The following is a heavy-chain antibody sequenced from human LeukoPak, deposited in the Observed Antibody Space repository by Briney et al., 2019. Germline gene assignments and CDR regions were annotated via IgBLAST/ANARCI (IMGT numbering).Heavy chain of an antibody. CDR1: GFTSSAYW. V-gene: IGHV3-74*01. J-gene: IGHJ3*02. Sequence: PGGSPRLSCAASGFTSSAYWMHWVRQVPGKGLVWVSRINSDVSTTNYADSVKGRFTISRDNAKNTIYLQMNSLRAEDTAVYYCARYGRYRAFDIWGPGTVVTVSS. CDR2: INSDVSTT. D-gene: IGHD1-26*01. CDR3: ARYGRYRAFDI.